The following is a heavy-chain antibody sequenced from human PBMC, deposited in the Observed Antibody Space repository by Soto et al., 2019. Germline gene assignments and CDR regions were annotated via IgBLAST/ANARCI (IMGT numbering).Heavy chain of an antibody. CDR3: VRMNAESYSSYYAMDV. CDR1: GFSLTTGRMG. Sequence: SGLKLVNHTETLTLTCNVSGFSLTTGRMGVSWIRQPPGKALEWLAHIFSDAERSYSRSLQGRLTVSKVGSGSHVVLTMTNMDPVDTGTYFCVRMNAESYSSYYAMDVWGQGTTVTVSS. D-gene: IGHD3-10*01. CDR2: IFSDAER. V-gene: IGHV2-26*01. J-gene: IGHJ6*02.